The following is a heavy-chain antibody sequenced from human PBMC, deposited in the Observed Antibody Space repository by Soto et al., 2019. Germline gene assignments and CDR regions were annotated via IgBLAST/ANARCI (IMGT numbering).Heavy chain of an antibody. CDR3: ARTWGTIFGVVIWGLNWFDP. J-gene: IGHJ5*02. Sequence: QVQLVQSGAEVKKPGASVKVSCKASGYTFTSYGISWVRQAPGQGLEWMGWISAYKGNTNYAQKLQGRVTMTTDTSTSTAYMELRSLRSDDTAVYYCARTWGTIFGVVIWGLNWFDPWGQGTLVTVSS. V-gene: IGHV1-18*01. CDR1: GYTFTSYG. D-gene: IGHD3-3*01. CDR2: ISAYKGNT.